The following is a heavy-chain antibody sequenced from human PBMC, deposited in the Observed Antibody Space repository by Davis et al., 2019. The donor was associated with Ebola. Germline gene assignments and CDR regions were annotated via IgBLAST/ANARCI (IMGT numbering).Heavy chain of an antibody. CDR3: AKGWGSGWYEPGDY. D-gene: IGHD6-19*01. Sequence: PGGSLRLSCAASGFTFDDYAMHWVRQAPGKGLEWVSGISWNSGSIGYADSVKGRFTISRDNAKNSLYLQMNSLRAEDTALYYCAKGWGSGWYEPGDYWGQGTLVTVSS. J-gene: IGHJ4*02. CDR2: ISWNSGSI. V-gene: IGHV3-9*01. CDR1: GFTFDDYA.